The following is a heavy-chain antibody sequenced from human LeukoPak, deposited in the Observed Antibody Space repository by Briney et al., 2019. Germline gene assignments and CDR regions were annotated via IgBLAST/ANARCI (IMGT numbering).Heavy chain of an antibody. CDR1: GFTFDDYA. D-gene: IGHD6-13*01. V-gene: IGHV3-9*03. CDR3: AKDGYSSSWYSIDY. Sequence: GGSLTLSCAASGFTFDDYAMHWVRQAPGKGLEWVSGISWNSGSIGYADSVKGRFTISRDNAKNSLYLQMNSLRAEDMALYYCAKDGYSSSWYSIDYWGQGTLVTVSS. J-gene: IGHJ4*02. CDR2: ISWNSGSI.